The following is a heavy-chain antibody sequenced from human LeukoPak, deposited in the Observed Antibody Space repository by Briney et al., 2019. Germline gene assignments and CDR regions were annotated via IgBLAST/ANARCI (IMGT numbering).Heavy chain of an antibody. D-gene: IGHD1-1*01. CDR3: ARTVKRYYYYYYMDV. Sequence: SETLSLTCSVSGGSISSGSYYWSWIRQPAGKGLEWIGRIYTSGSTNYNPSLKSRVTISVDTSKNQFSLKLSSVTAADTAVYYWARTVKRYYYYYYMDVWGKGTTVTVSS. CDR1: GGSISSGSYY. J-gene: IGHJ6*03. CDR2: IYTSGST. V-gene: IGHV4-61*02.